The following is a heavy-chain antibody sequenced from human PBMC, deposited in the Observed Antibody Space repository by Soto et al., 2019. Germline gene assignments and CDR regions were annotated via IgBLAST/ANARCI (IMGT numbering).Heavy chain of an antibody. CDR2: IYPGDSDA. CDR3: ARSGYWYYYDSSGYSYGMDV. D-gene: IGHD3-22*01. V-gene: IGHV5-51*01. J-gene: IGHJ6*02. CDR1: GFSFTVNW. Sequence: GESLKISCRGSGFSFTVNWIGWVRQMPGAGLEWLAIIYPGDSDARYSPSFQGQVTISADKSTGTAYLQWSSLKASDTAMYYCARSGYWYYYDSSGYSYGMDVWGQGTTVTVSS.